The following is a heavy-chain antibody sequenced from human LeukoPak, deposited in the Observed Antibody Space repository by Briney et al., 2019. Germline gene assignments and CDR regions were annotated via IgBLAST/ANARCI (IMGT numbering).Heavy chain of an antibody. D-gene: IGHD5-24*01. V-gene: IGHV3-30*04. CDR3: ARGGGLRAYYFDY. J-gene: IGHJ4*02. Sequence: GRSLRLSCAASGFTFSSYAVHWVRQAPGKGLEWVAVISYDGSNKYYADSVKGRFTISRDNSKNTLYLQMNSLRAEDTAVYYCARGGGLRAYYFDYWGQGTLVTVSS. CDR1: GFTFSSYA. CDR2: ISYDGSNK.